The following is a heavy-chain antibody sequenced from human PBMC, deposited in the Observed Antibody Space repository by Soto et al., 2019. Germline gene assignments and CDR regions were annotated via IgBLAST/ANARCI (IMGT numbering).Heavy chain of an antibody. D-gene: IGHD3-3*01. CDR3: GRGGGVGVAGSAAFDM. V-gene: IGHV1-2*02. CDR2: INPATGAA. J-gene: IGHJ3*02. CDR1: GYPVTAYY. Sequence: QLHLVQSGAVVKKPGASVTVSCSASGYPVTAYYMHWVRQAPGRGLEWMGGINPATGAAKYTQTFQGRVTMPRDTSTSTVFLELAGLTSGDTAGFYLGRGGGVGVAGSAAFDMWGQGTLVTVSS.